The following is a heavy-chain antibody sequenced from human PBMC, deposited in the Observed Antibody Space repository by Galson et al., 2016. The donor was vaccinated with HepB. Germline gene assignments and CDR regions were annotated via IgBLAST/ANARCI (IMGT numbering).Heavy chain of an antibody. J-gene: IGHJ6*02. CDR3: TTLMGWGTRPYYYDNMDV. Sequence: SLRLSCAASGFTFSSYWMSWVRQAPGKGLEWVANIKQDGSEKYYVDSVKGRFTISRDNSKNTLFYQMDSLRREDTAVYYCTTLMGWGTRPYYYDNMDVWGQGTTVTVSS. CDR2: IKQDGSEK. V-gene: IGHV3-7*03. CDR1: GFTFSSYW. D-gene: IGHD3-16*01.